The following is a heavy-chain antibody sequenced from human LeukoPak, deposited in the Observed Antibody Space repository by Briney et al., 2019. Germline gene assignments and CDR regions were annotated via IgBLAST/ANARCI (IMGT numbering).Heavy chain of an antibody. CDR1: GGTFSSYA. Sequence: SVKVSCKASGGTFSSYAISWVRQAHGQGLEWMGGIIPIFGTANYAQKFQGRVTITADESTSTAYMELSSLRSEDTAVYYCARSPYSYGQFPFDYWGQGTLVTVSS. CDR3: ARSPYSYGQFPFDY. D-gene: IGHD5-18*01. J-gene: IGHJ4*02. CDR2: IIPIFGTA. V-gene: IGHV1-69*01.